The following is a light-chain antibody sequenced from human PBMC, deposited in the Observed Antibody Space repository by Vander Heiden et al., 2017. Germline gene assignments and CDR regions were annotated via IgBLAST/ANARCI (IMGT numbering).Light chain of an antibody. CDR1: SSNLGAGYY. CDR3: QSYDSSLSGSV. V-gene: IGLV1-40*01. J-gene: IGLJ3*02. CDR2: GNS. Sequence: QSVLTQPPSVSAAPGQRVTISCTGSSSNLGAGYYVHWYQQLPGPAPKLLIYGNSDRPSGFPDRFSGSKSGTSASLAITGLQAEDEADYYCQSYDSSLSGSVFGGGTKLTVL.